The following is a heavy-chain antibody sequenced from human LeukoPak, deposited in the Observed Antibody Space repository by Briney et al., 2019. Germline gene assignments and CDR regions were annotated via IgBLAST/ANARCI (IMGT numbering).Heavy chain of an antibody. CDR2: IRYDGNSE. CDR1: GFTFSGYG. V-gene: IGHV3-30*02. CDR3: AKGNGDFWNGNIPYYFDY. Sequence: GGSLRLSCAASGFTFSGYGMHWLCQAPGKGLEWLAFIRYDGNSEFYADFVKGRFTISRDDSKNTLYLEMNSLRAEDTAVYYCAKGNGDFWNGNIPYYFDYWGRGTLVTVSS. D-gene: IGHD3-3*01. J-gene: IGHJ4*02.